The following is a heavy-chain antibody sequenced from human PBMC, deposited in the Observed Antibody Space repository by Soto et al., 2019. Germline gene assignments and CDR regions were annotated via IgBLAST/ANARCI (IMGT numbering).Heavy chain of an antibody. Sequence: QLQLQESGPGLVKPSETLSLTCSVSDDSINSDKYYWGWIRQPPGKGLEWIGSIYYRGNAYYTPSLQPRVTLSLDKPGSQFSLKLNSVTAADSAVYFCARLEGLATFSYSFDFWGPGALVTVSS. J-gene: IGHJ4*02. CDR3: ARLEGLATFSYSFDF. V-gene: IGHV4-39*01. CDR1: DDSINSDKYY. D-gene: IGHD3-9*01. CDR2: IYYRGNA.